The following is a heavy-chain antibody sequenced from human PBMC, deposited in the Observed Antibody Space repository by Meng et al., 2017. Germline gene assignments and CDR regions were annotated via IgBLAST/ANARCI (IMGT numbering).Heavy chain of an antibody. CDR2: IKSKTDGGTT. CDR1: GFTFSNAW. V-gene: IGHV3-15*01. D-gene: IGHD3-10*01. CDR3: TTGRYYYGSGSYSDSYGMDV. J-gene: IGHJ6*02. Sequence: GESLKISCAASGFTFSNAWMSWVRQAPRKGLEWVGRIKSKTDGGTTDYAAPVKGRFTISRDDSKNTLYLQMNSLKTEDTAVYYCTTGRYYYGSGSYSDSYGMDVWGQGTTVTVSS.